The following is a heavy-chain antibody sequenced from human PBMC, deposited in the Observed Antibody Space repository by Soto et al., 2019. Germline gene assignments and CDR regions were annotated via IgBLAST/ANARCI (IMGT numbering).Heavy chain of an antibody. J-gene: IGHJ1*01. Sequence: QIQLVQSGAEVKKPGASVKVSCKASGYNFFNYGVSWVRQAPGQGLEWMGWVSPKSGSTDYARKVQGRVTMTADTSTSTAYMELRGLRLDDTAVYYCARGRTVSSIGTLLVWGQGTLVSVSS. CDR2: VSPKSGST. CDR1: GYNFFNYG. V-gene: IGHV1-18*01. CDR3: ARGRTVSSIGTLLV. D-gene: IGHD2-21*02.